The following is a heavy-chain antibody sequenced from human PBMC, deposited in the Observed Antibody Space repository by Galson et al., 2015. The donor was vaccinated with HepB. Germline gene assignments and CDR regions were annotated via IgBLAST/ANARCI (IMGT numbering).Heavy chain of an antibody. J-gene: IGHJ4*02. CDR2: IWYDGRDQ. V-gene: IGHV3-33*06. CDR1: GFIFRNYG. Sequence: SLRLSCAASGFIFRNYGMHWVRQAPGKGLAWVAVIWYDGRDQKYADSVKGRFTISRDNSRNTLYLQMSSLRVEDTALYYCAKLDSSGASWGQGTLVTVSS. D-gene: IGHD6-19*01. CDR3: AKLDSSGAS.